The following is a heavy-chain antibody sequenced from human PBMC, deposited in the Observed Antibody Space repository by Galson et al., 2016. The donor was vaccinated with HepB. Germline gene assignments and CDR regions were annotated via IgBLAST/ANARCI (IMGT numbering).Heavy chain of an antibody. CDR1: GFTFSGSA. CDR3: TRLGARYFDL. CDR2: IRSKANSYAT. D-gene: IGHD3-16*01. J-gene: IGHJ2*01. V-gene: IGHV3-73*01. Sequence: SLRLSCAASGFTFSGSAVHWVRQASGKGLEWVGRIRSKANSYATDYAASVKGRFSISRDDSKNNAYLQMNSLKTEDTAVYYCTRLGARYFDLWGRGTLVTVSS.